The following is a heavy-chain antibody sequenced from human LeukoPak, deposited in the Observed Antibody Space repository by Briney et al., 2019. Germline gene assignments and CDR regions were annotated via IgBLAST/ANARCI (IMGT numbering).Heavy chain of an antibody. V-gene: IGHV3-23*01. D-gene: IGHD6-13*01. CDR1: GFTSGIYA. Sequence: GGSLRLSCAASGFTSGIYAMSWVRQAPGKGLEWVSAISGSGGSTYYADSVKGRFTISRDNSKNTLYLQMNSLRAEDTAVYYCAIRPPGYSSSWYSKGEYFQHWGQGTLVTVSS. J-gene: IGHJ1*01. CDR2: ISGSGGST. CDR3: AIRPPGYSSSWYSKGEYFQH.